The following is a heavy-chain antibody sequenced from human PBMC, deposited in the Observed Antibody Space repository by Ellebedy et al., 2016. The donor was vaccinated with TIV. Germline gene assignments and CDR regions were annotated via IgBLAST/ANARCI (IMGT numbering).Heavy chain of an antibody. CDR2: IASDGGAT. D-gene: IGHD4-23*01. Sequence: PGGSLRLSCAASGFIFNRYGIQWVRQAPGKGLEWIGVIASDGGATVYADFVRGRFTLSRANSRNTVYLQMNSLSPDDTAVYYCTREARWGNWYFDLWGRGTLVAVST. CDR1: GFIFNRYG. J-gene: IGHJ2*01. V-gene: IGHV3-30*03. CDR3: TREARWGNWYFDL.